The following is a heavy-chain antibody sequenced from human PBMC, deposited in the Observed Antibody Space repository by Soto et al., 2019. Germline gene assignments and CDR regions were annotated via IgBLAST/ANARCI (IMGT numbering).Heavy chain of an antibody. D-gene: IGHD2-21*01. CDR2: ISAYNGNT. Sequence: ASVKVSCKASGYPFTSSGFSWVRQAPGQGLEWMGRISAYNGNTLYAQKFKGRVTMTTDTSTSTAYMELGSLRSDDTAVYYCATDPYCGSAPGCSALDAWGQGTTVTVSS. CDR3: ATDPYCGSAPGCSALDA. CDR1: GYPFTSSG. J-gene: IGHJ6*02. V-gene: IGHV1-18*04.